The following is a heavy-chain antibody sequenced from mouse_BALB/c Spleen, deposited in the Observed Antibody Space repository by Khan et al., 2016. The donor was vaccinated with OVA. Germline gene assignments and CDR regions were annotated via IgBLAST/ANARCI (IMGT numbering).Heavy chain of an antibody. CDR3: ATTYYYGYYFDY. CDR1: GFTFSSYG. D-gene: IGHD1-1*01. V-gene: IGHV5-17*02. CDR2: ISGDSSTI. J-gene: IGHJ2*01. Sequence: EVQLVESGGGLVQPGGSRKLSCAASGFTFSSYGMHWVRQAPEKGLEWVAYISGDSSTIYYADTVKGRFTISRDKPKTTMFLQMTSLMSDDTAMYYCATTYYYGYYFDYWGPGTTLTVSS.